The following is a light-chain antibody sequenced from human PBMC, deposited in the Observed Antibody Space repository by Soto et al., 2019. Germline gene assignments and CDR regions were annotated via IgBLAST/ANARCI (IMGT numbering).Light chain of an antibody. CDR2: GAS. Sequence: EIVLTQSPGTLSLSPGERATLSCRASQSVSSSYLAWYQQKPGQPPRLLIYGASSRATAIPDRFSGSGSGTDFTLTITRLEPEDFAGYYCQHYRTSFGGGTKVEIK. J-gene: IGKJ4*02. CDR1: QSVSSSY. CDR3: QHYRTS. V-gene: IGKV3-20*01.